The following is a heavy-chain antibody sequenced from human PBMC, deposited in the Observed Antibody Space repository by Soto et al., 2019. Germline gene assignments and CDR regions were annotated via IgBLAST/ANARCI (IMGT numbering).Heavy chain of an antibody. Sequence: ASVKVSCKAAGYTFTSYAIHWARQAPGQRLEWMGWINTGNGDTKYSQKFQGRVTITRDTSASTAYMELSSLRSEDTAVYYCAREHTSSWYFDDWGQGTLVTVSS. V-gene: IGHV1-3*04. CDR1: GYTFTSYA. CDR2: INTGNGDT. J-gene: IGHJ4*02. CDR3: AREHTSSWYFDD. D-gene: IGHD6-13*01.